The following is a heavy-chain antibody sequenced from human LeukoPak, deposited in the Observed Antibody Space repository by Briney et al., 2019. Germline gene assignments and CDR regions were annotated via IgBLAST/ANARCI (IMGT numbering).Heavy chain of an antibody. V-gene: IGHV4-4*07. CDR1: GGSISSYY. Sequence: SETLSLTCTVSGGSISSYYWSWIRQPAGKGLEWIGRIYTSGSTNYNPSLKSRVTMSVDTSKNQFSLKLSSVTAADTAVYYCARCGDIVVVPAASDAFDIWGQGTMVTVSS. D-gene: IGHD2-2*01. J-gene: IGHJ3*02. CDR3: ARCGDIVVVPAASDAFDI. CDR2: IYTSGST.